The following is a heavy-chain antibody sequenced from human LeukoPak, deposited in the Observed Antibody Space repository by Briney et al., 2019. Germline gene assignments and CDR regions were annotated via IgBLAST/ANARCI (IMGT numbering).Heavy chain of an antibody. CDR2: IKSKTDGGTT. Sequence: GGSLRLSCAASGLTFSNAWMSWVRQAPGKGLEWVGRIKSKTDGGTTDYAAPVKGRFTISRDDSKNTLYLQMNSLKTEDTAVYYCTTEDILTGYSETNFDYWGQGTLVTVSS. D-gene: IGHD3-9*01. CDR3: TTEDILTGYSETNFDY. J-gene: IGHJ4*02. V-gene: IGHV3-15*01. CDR1: GLTFSNAW.